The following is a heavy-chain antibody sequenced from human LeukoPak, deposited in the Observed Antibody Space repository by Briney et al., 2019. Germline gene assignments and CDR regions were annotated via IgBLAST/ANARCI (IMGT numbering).Heavy chain of an antibody. D-gene: IGHD6-25*01. CDR1: GFTFDDYA. CDR2: ISGDGGTT. Sequence: PGGSLRLSYAASGFTFDDYAMHWVRQAPGKGLEWDSLISGDGGTTYYADSVKGRFTISRDNRKKSLYLQMNSLRTEDTALYYCAKDIGGLNYCGQGTLVTVSS. J-gene: IGHJ4*02. CDR3: AKDIGGLNY. V-gene: IGHV3-43*02.